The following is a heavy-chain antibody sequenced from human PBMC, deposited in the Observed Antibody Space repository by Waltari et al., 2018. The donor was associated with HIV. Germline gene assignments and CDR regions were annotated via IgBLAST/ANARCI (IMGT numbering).Heavy chain of an antibody. CDR1: GFTFDDYA. V-gene: IGHV3-9*01. J-gene: IGHJ4*02. CDR3: AKDSVSATYGFDSFDY. D-gene: IGHD6-19*01. CDR2: ISWNSGII. Sequence: EVQLVESGGGLVEPGRSLRLSCAASGFTFDDYAMHWVRQVPGKGREWVSGISWNSGIIGDADSVKGRFTISRDNAKNSMYLQMNSLRAEDTALYYCAKDSVSATYGFDSFDYWGQGTPVTVSS.